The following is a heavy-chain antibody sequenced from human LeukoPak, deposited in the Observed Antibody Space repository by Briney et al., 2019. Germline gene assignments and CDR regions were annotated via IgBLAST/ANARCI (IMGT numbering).Heavy chain of an antibody. Sequence: SVKVSCKASGGTFGSYAISWVRQAPGQGLEWMGGIIPIFGTANYAQKFQGRVSITRDTSANTAYMELSSLRSEDTAVYFCARETISSSWSHHYYGMDVWGQGTTVTVSS. J-gene: IGHJ6*02. CDR2: IIPIFGTA. D-gene: IGHD6-13*01. CDR3: ARETISSSWSHHYYGMDV. V-gene: IGHV1-69*05. CDR1: GGTFGSYA.